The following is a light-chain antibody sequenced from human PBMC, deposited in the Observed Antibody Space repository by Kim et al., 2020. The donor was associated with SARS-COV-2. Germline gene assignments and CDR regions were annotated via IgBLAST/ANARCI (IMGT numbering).Light chain of an antibody. CDR2: DNN. CDR1: SSNIGNSY. Sequence: GQKVTISCSGSSSNIGNSYVSWYQQVPGSAPKLLIFDNNKRPSGIPDRFSGSKSGTSATLDISGLQTGDEADYFCGTWDNSLSVVFGGGTQLTVL. V-gene: IGLV1-51*01. CDR3: GTWDNSLSVV. J-gene: IGLJ2*01.